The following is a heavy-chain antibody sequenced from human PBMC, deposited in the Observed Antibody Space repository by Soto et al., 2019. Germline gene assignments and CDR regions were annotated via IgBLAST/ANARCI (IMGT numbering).Heavy chain of an antibody. D-gene: IGHD2-2*01. CDR1: GYTFSSYA. J-gene: IGHJ6*02. V-gene: IGHV3-30-3*01. Sequence: QVQLVESGGGVVQPGRSLRLSCAASGYTFSSYAMHWVRQAPGKRLEWVAVISYDGSNKYYADSVKGRFTISRDNSKNTLYLQMNSLRAEDTAVYYCARDDVVVPYGMDVWGQGTTVTVSS. CDR3: ARDDVVVPYGMDV. CDR2: ISYDGSNK.